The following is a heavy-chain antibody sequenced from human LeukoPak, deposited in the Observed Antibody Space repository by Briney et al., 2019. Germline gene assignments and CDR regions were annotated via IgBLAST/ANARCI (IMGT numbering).Heavy chain of an antibody. CDR2: IRFDASNN. Sequence: GGSLSLSCPASGFTISSYGMHWVRQAPAPGLEWVAFIRFDASNNYYADSVKGRFTISRDNSKNTLYLQMNSLRAEDTAVYYCARDTAMRRGFDYWGQGTLVTVSS. CDR1: GFTISSYG. D-gene: IGHD5-18*01. V-gene: IGHV3-30*02. CDR3: ARDTAMRRGFDY. J-gene: IGHJ4*02.